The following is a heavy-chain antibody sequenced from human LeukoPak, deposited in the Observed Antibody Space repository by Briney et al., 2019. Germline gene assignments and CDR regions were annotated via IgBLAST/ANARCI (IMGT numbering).Heavy chain of an antibody. D-gene: IGHD3-10*01. Sequence: GRSLRLSCAASGFTFDDYAMHWVRQAPGKGLEWVSGISWNSGSIGYADSVKGRFTISRDNAKNSLYLQMNSLRAEDTALYYCAKPYYYGSGSYYYYFDYWGQGTLVTVSS. CDR1: GFTFDDYA. CDR3: AKPYYYGSGSYYYYFDY. V-gene: IGHV3-9*01. J-gene: IGHJ4*02. CDR2: ISWNSGSI.